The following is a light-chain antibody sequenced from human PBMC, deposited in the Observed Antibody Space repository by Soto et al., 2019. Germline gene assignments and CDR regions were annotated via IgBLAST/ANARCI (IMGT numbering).Light chain of an antibody. CDR1: QTVSSN. CDR3: QQYNDWPPYT. Sequence: EILMTQSPATLSVSPGERATLSCRASQTVSSNLAWYQQKPGQAPRLLIYGASTRATGIAARFSGSGSETEFPLTISGLQSEDFAIYYCQQYNDWPPYTFGQGTKLEIK. J-gene: IGKJ2*01. CDR2: GAS. V-gene: IGKV3-15*01.